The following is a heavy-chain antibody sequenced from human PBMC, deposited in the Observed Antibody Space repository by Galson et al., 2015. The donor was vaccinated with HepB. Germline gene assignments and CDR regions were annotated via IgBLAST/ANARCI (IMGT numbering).Heavy chain of an antibody. CDR2: IDPRDSYT. CDR3: ARRNFYVDSNGYNFRHGFDI. CDR1: EYIFANYW. Sequence: QSGAEVKKPGESLRISCRASEYIFANYWISWVRHVPGKGLEWMGRIDPRDSYTYYSPSFEGHVTISVDKSISTVYLQWSSLKASDTAMYFCARRNFYVDSNGYNFRHGFDIWGQGTMVTVSS. J-gene: IGHJ3*02. D-gene: IGHD3-22*01. V-gene: IGHV5-10-1*01.